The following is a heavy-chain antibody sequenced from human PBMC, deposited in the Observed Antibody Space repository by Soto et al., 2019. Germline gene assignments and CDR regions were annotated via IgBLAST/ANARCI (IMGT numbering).Heavy chain of an antibody. CDR3: AHVTVTAYSNWFDP. V-gene: IGHV2-5*02. Sequence: SGPTLVKPTQTLTLTCTFSGFSLSTSGVGVGWIRQPPGKALECLAIIYWDDDTRYSPSLKSRLTITKDTSKNQVVLIMTNVDPVDTATYYCAHVTVTAYSNWFDPWGQGTLVTVSS. J-gene: IGHJ5*02. CDR2: IYWDDDT. D-gene: IGHD4-4*01. CDR1: GFSLSTSGVG.